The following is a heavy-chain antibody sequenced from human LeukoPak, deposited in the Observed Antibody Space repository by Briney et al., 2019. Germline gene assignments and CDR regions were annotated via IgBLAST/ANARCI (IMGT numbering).Heavy chain of an antibody. Sequence: SETLSLTCSVSGGSISSHYWTWVRQPPGQALEFIGYIYYGGRTQYNPSLKSRVTMTMDASKNQFSLRLNSVSAADTAVYYCAREVTVAGTFYFYMDVWGKGTTVTVSS. CDR1: GGSISSHY. CDR3: AREVTVAGTFYFYMDV. CDR2: IYYGGRT. J-gene: IGHJ6*03. D-gene: IGHD6-19*01. V-gene: IGHV4-59*11.